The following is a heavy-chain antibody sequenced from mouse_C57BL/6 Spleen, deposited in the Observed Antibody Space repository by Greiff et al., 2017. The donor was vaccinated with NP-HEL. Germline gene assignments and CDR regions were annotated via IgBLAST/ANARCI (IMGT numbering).Heavy chain of an antibody. Sequence: QVQLQQPGAELVKPGASVKVSCKASGYTFTSYWMHWVKQRPGQGLGWIGRIHPSDSDTNYNQKFKGKATLTVDKSSSPAYMQLSSLTSEDSAVYYCAISDGYYAWFAYWGQGTLVTVSA. J-gene: IGHJ3*01. CDR1: GYTFTSYW. V-gene: IGHV1-74*01. CDR2: IHPSDSDT. D-gene: IGHD2-3*01. CDR3: AISDGYYAWFAY.